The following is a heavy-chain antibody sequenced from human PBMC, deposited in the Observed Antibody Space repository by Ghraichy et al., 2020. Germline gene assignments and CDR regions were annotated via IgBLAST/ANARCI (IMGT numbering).Heavy chain of an antibody. Sequence: SETLSLTCTVSGGSIRGYYWNWIRQPPGKGLEWIGYIYYSGSTNYNPSLKSRVTISADTSKTQFSLTLSSVTAADTAVYYCARQSFRGGDAFDIWGQGAMVTVSS. CDR2: IYYSGST. J-gene: IGHJ3*02. D-gene: IGHD3-10*01. CDR3: ARQSFRGGDAFDI. CDR1: GGSIRGYY. V-gene: IGHV4-59*08.